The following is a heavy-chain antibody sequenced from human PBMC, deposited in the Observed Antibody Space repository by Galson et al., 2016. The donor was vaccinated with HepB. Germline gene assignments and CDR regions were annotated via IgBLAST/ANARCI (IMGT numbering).Heavy chain of an antibody. D-gene: IGHD2-2*01. J-gene: IGHJ5*02. CDR2: ISYSGSI. CDR3: ARLCGSSASCYRASSRQNWFNP. Sequence: LSLTCTVSGGSISSRNYYWGWIRQPPGKGLEWIGSISYSGSIYYNPSLKTRVTISVDTSKNQFSLKLSSVTAADTALYYCARLCGSSASCYRASSRQNWFNPWGQGTLVTVSS. CDR1: GGSISSRNYY. V-gene: IGHV4-39*01.